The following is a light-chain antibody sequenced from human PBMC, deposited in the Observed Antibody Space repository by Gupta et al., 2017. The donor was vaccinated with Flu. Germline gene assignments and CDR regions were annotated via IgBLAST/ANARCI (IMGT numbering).Light chain of an antibody. J-gene: IGLJ1*01. Sequence: QSALTQPPSVSGSPGQSVTISCTGTSRDVGSYNRVYWYQQSAGTVPKLMIYEVRNRTSWVPDRFSGSKSDNTASLTISGLHAEDEADYYCTSYTSSSTYVFGTGTKVTVL. CDR3: TSYTSSSTYV. CDR2: EVR. CDR1: SRDVGSYNR. V-gene: IGLV2-18*02.